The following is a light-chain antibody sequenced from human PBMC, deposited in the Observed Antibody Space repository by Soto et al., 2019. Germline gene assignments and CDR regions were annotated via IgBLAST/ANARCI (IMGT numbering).Light chain of an antibody. V-gene: IGKV3-11*01. CDR3: QQRHNWPIT. J-gene: IGKJ5*01. Sequence: EIVLTQSPATLSLSPGERTTLSCWASQSVSSYLSWYQQKPGQTPRLLIYDASNRATGVPARFSGSGSGTDFTLTISSLEPEDLSVYYCQQRHNWPITFGQGTRLEIK. CDR2: DAS. CDR1: QSVSSY.